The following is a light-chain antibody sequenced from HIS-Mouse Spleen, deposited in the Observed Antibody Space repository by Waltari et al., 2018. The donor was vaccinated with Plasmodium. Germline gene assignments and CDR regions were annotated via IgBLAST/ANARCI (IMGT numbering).Light chain of an antibody. CDR1: ALPNTC. Sequence: SYELTQPHSASVSPGQTARITCPGDALPNTCTYWYQQKSGQAPVLVIYEDSKRPSGIPERFSGSSSGTMATLTISRAQVEDEADYYCYSTDSSGNHRVFGGGTKLTVL. J-gene: IGLJ3*02. V-gene: IGLV3-10*01. CDR2: EDS. CDR3: YSTDSSGNHRV.